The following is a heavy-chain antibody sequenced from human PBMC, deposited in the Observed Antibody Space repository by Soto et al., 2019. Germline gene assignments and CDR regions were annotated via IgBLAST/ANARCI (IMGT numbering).Heavy chain of an antibody. D-gene: IGHD3-10*01. Sequence: DVQLLESGGGLVQPGGSLRLSCAASGFIFSDRYMDWVRQTPGKGLEWLGRIRNRANSYSTEYAASVRGRFTISRDDSNNLLYLHMSSLKTEDTAVYYCATIDMVEKFDPRGQGILVTVSS. V-gene: IGHV3-72*01. CDR1: GFIFSDRY. CDR2: IRNRANSYST. J-gene: IGHJ5*02. CDR3: ATIDMVEKFDP.